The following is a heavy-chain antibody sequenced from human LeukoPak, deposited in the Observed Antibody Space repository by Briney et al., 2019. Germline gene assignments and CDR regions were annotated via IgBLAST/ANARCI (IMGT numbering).Heavy chain of an antibody. CDR2: ISANTGGT. CDR3: ARDGSFDY. V-gene: IGHV1-2*02. CDR1: GYTFTDYY. Sequence: ASVKVSCKASGYTFTDYYIHWLRQAPGQGLEWMGWISANTGGTNYAQKFRGRVTMTKDTSISTAYMELSGLTSDDTAVYYCARDGSFDYWGQGTLVTVSS. J-gene: IGHJ4*02. D-gene: IGHD5-12*01.